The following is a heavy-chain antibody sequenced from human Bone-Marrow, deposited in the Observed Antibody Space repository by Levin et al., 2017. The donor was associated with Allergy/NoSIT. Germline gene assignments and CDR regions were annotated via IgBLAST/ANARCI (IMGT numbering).Heavy chain of an antibody. Sequence: GGSLRLSCAASGFTFSNNAMSWVRQAPGKGLEWVSGISNPGGTTYYADSVKGRFTISRDNSKNTLYLQMNSLRAEDTAVYYCAKDLCSGGSCYRLFDSWGQGTLVTVSS. CDR2: ISNPGGTT. V-gene: IGHV3-23*01. J-gene: IGHJ4*02. D-gene: IGHD2-15*01. CDR3: AKDLCSGGSCYRLFDS. CDR1: GFTFSNNA.